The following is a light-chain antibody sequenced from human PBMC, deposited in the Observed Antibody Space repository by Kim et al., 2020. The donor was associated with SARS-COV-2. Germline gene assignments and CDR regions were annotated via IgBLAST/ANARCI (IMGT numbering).Light chain of an antibody. CDR1: SSNIGSNS. Sequence: ELTQPPSASVTPGQRVTISCSGSSSNIGSNSVNWYQQVPGTASKVLIYNNNQRPSGVPDRFSASKSGTSASLAISGLQSEDEADYYCASWDDTLSGWVFGGGTQLTVL. V-gene: IGLV1-44*01. CDR3: ASWDDTLSGWV. CDR2: NNN. J-gene: IGLJ3*02.